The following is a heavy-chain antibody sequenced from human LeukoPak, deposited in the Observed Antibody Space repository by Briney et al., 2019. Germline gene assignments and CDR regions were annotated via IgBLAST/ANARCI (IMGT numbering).Heavy chain of an antibody. V-gene: IGHV3-33*01. Sequence: VRGLRVSCAAPGFSFNTYIVCWGRQAPDRGLERVAVVWFDGSNKYYADSVKSRFTISRENSTKTFYLRMNSLRAEDTAVYYCVRDNSGSVVRGVLQFWGQGTLVSVST. D-gene: IGHD3-10*01. J-gene: IGHJ4*02. CDR3: VRDNSGSVVRGVLQF. CDR1: GFSFNTYI. CDR2: VWFDGSNK.